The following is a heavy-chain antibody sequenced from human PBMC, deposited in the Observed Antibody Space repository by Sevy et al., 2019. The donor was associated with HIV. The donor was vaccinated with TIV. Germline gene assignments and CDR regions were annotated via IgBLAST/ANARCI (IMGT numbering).Heavy chain of an antibody. V-gene: IGHV3-11*06. CDR1: GFTFSAYY. Sequence: GGSLRLSCAASGFTFSAYYMTWIRQAPGKGLEWVSYISSGSTYTNYADSVKGRFTVSRDNAKNSLYLQMNSLRAEDTAVYYCARSTSNYGDYYFDYWGQGTLVTVSS. J-gene: IGHJ4*02. D-gene: IGHD4-17*01. CDR3: ARSTSNYGDYYFDY. CDR2: ISSGSTYT.